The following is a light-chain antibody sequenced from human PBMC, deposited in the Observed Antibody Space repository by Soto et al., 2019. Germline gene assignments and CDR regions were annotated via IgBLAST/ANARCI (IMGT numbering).Light chain of an antibody. CDR1: TSDVGGYNS. CDR3: RSRTSPSTRV. V-gene: IGLV2-14*01. CDR2: DVS. J-gene: IGLJ1*01. Sequence: QSALTQPASVSGSPGQSITISCTGTTSDVGGYNSVSWYQQHPGKAPELMIYDVSNRPSGISYRFSGSKSGNTASLTISGLTAEDEADYYCRSRTSPSTRVFGTGTKVTVL.